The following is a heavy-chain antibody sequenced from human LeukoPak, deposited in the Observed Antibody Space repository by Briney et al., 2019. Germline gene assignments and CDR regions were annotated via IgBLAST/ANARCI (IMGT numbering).Heavy chain of an antibody. V-gene: IGHV1-2*02. D-gene: IGHD1-26*01. J-gene: IGHJ4*02. CDR1: GYTFTGYY. Sequence: ASVKVSCKASGYTFTGYYMHWVRQAPGQGLEWMGWINPNSGGTNYAQKFQGRVTMTRDTSISTAYMELSRLRSDDTAVYYCASDLGATTSGYFDYWGQGTLVTVSS. CDR3: ASDLGATTSGYFDY. CDR2: INPNSGGT.